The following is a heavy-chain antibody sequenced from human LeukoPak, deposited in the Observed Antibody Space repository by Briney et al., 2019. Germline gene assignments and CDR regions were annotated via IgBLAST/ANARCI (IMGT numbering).Heavy chain of an antibody. CDR1: GYTFTSNY. CDR2: ISPSGGST. V-gene: IGHV1-46*01. Sequence: ASVKVSCKASGYTFTSNYMHWVRQAPGQGPEWMGVISPSGGSTTYAQKFQGRVTLTRDMSTSTDYLELSSLRSEDTAVYYCARDWYYAIDYWGQGTLVTVSS. D-gene: IGHD2-2*01. J-gene: IGHJ4*02. CDR3: ARDWYYAIDY.